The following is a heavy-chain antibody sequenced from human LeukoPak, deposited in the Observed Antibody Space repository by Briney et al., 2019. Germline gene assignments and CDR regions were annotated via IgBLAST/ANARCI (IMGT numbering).Heavy chain of an antibody. J-gene: IGHJ5*02. CDR1: GYSFPIYW. CDR2: IYPADSET. V-gene: IGHV5-51*01. CDR3: ARRPVAATWDNWFDP. D-gene: IGHD2-15*01. Sequence: GESLKISCKTSGYSFPIYWIGWVRQMPGKGLEWMGIIYPADSETIYSPSFQGQVTISADKSISTAYLQWSSLKASDTAMYYCARRPVAATWDNWFDPWGQGTLVTVSS.